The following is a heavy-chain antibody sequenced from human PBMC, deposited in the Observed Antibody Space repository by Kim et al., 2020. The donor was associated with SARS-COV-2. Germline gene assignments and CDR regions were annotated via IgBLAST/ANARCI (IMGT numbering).Heavy chain of an antibody. CDR2: ISSSSSNI. CDR3: AKVNTAMVPTPDY. Sequence: GGSLRLSCAASGFTFSSYSMNWVRQAPGKGLEWVSSISSSSSNIYYADSVKGRFTISRDNAKNSLYLQMNSLRAEDTALYYCAKVNTAMVPTPDYWGQRSLFTDSS. CDR1: GFTFSSYS. V-gene: IGHV3-21*01. J-gene: IGHJ4*02. D-gene: IGHD5-18*01.